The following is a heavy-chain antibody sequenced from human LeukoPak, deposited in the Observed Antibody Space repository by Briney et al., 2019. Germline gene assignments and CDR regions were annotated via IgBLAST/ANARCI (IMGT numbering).Heavy chain of an antibody. V-gene: IGHV3-30-3*01. CDR3: ARAARGDYYDSSGYPPFDY. CDR2: ISYDGSNK. Sequence: GGSLRLSCAASGFTFSSYAMHWVRQAPGKGLEWVAVISYDGSNKYYADSVKGRFTISRDNSKNTLYLQMNSLRAEDTAVYYCARAARGDYYDSSGYPPFDYWGQGTLVTVSS. J-gene: IGHJ4*02. D-gene: IGHD3-22*01. CDR1: GFTFSSYA.